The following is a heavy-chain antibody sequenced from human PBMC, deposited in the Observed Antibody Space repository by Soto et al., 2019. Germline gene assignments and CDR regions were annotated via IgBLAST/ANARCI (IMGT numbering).Heavy chain of an antibody. D-gene: IGHD2-2*01. CDR3: ERLNWANTSLDH. CDR1: GFSICSGALS. CDR2: VTHSGTA. V-gene: IGHV4-30-2*01. Sequence: TXSLTCAFSGFSICSGALSWGWMRQPPGKGLEWIGYVTHSGTAYSIPSLNGPLTLSVDSYQTQLSLNLTSVNAAASDFYSCERLNWANTSLDHWGRGILVTVSS. J-gene: IGHJ4*02.